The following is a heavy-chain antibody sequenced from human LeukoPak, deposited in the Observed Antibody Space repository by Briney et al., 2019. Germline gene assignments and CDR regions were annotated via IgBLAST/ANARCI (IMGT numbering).Heavy chain of an antibody. CDR1: GFTFSSYG. Sequence: GGSLRLSCAASGFTFSSYGMHWVRQAPGKGLEWVAVISYDGSNKYYADSVKGRFTISRDNSKNTLYLQMNSLRAEDTAVYYCAKGPHCSNTSCYRRELYGMDVWGQGTTVTVSS. J-gene: IGHJ6*02. V-gene: IGHV3-30*18. CDR2: ISYDGSNK. D-gene: IGHD2-2*01. CDR3: AKGPHCSNTSCYRRELYGMDV.